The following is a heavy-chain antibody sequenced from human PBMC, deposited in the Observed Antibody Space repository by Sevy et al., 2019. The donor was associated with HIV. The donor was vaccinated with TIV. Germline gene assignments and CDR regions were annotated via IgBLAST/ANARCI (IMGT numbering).Heavy chain of an antibody. Sequence: GGSLRLSCAASGFTFSTYGMHWVRQAPGKGLEWVAVASSDGSYTSYADSVKGRFTISRDNSRNTLYLQINNLRAGDTAVYYCARDGGYSPSWDIAYWGQGILLTVSS. J-gene: IGHJ4*02. V-gene: IGHV3-30*03. CDR3: ARDGGYSPSWDIAY. CDR2: ASSDGSYT. CDR1: GFTFSTYG. D-gene: IGHD6-13*01.